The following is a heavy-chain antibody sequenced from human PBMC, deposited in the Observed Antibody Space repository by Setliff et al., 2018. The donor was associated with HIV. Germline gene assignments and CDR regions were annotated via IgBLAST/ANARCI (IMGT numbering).Heavy chain of an antibody. Sequence: SETLSLTCTVSGYSISSGYYWGWIRQPPGKGLEWIGSIYHSGSTCYNPSLKSRVTISVDTSKNQFSLKLSSVTAADTAVYYCARRRSSGWYHYFDYWGQGTLVTVSS. CDR3: ARRRSSGWYHYFDY. CDR1: GYSISSGYY. J-gene: IGHJ4*02. D-gene: IGHD6-19*01. V-gene: IGHV4-38-2*02. CDR2: IYHSGST.